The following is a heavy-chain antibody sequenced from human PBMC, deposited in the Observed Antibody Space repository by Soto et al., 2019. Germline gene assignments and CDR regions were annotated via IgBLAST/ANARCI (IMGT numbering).Heavy chain of an antibody. CDR3: AREECSSTSCYVGANWFAP. J-gene: IGHJ5*02. CDR2: IIPIFGTA. CDR1: GGTFSSYA. D-gene: IGHD2-2*01. V-gene: IGHV1-69*01. Sequence: QVQLVQSGAEVKKPGSSVKVSCKASGGTFSSYAISWVRQAPGQGLEWMGGIIPIFGTANYAQKFQGRVTITADESTSTAYMEVSSLRSEDTDVDYCAREECSSTSCYVGANWFAPWGQGNLVTVSS.